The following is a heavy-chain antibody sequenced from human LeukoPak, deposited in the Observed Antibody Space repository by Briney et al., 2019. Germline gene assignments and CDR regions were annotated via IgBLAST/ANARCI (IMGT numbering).Heavy chain of an antibody. CDR3: AREVVTADNWFDP. CDR2: IYYSGST. Sequence: SETLSLTCTVSGGSMTSSNYYWGWIRQHPGKGLEWIGYIYYSGSTYYNPSLKSRVTISVDTSKNQFSLKLSSVTAADTAVYYCAREVVTADNWFDPWGQGTLVTVSS. D-gene: IGHD2-21*02. V-gene: IGHV4-31*03. CDR1: GGSMTSSNYY. J-gene: IGHJ5*02.